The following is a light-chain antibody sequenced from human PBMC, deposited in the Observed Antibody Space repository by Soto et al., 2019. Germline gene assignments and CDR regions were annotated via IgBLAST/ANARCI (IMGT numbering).Light chain of an antibody. Sequence: EIVMTQSPATLSVSPGERATLSCRASQSVSSNLAWYQQKPGQAPRLLIYGASTRATGIPARFSGSGSGTEFTLTISSLQSEDFAVYYCQQDNNWPLRVTFGPGTKVDIK. V-gene: IGKV3-15*01. J-gene: IGKJ3*01. CDR3: QQDNNWPLRVT. CDR1: QSVSSN. CDR2: GAS.